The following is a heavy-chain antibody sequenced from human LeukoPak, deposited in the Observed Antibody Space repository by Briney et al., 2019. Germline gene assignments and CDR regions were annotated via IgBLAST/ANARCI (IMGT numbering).Heavy chain of an antibody. CDR2: IYYNGTT. D-gene: IGHD3-3*01. V-gene: IGHV4-39*01. J-gene: IGHJ4*02. Sequence: PSETLSLTCTVSGGTISSSSYYWGWIRQPPGKGLEWIGSIYYNGTTYYNPSLKSRVTISVDTSKSQFSLRLTSVTAADTAVYYCTRHVRFLEWLSSYYFDYWGQGTLVTVTS. CDR3: TRHVRFLEWLSSYYFDY. CDR1: GGTISSSSYY.